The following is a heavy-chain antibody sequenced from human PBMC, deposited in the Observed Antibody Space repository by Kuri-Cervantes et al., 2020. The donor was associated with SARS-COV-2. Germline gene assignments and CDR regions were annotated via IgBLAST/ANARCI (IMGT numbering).Heavy chain of an antibody. CDR3: ASRGNSRNWYFDL. Sequence: GEALKISRAASGFTFSDYYMSWIRQAPGKGLEWVSYISSSSSYTNYADSVKGRFTISRDNAKNSLYLQMNSLRAEDTAVYYCASRGNSRNWYFDLWGRGTLVTVSS. CDR2: ISSSSSYT. D-gene: IGHD2/OR15-2a*01. J-gene: IGHJ2*01. CDR1: GFTFSDYY. V-gene: IGHV3-11*03.